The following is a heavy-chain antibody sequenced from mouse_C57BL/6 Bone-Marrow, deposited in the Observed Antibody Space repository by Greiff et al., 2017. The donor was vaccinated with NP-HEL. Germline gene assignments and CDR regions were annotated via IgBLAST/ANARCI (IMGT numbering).Heavy chain of an antibody. CDR3: ASNLLRFDY. V-gene: IGHV1-80*01. CDR2: IYPGDGDT. CDR1: GYAFSSYW. D-gene: IGHD1-1*01. J-gene: IGHJ2*01. Sequence: QVQLQQSGAELVKPGASVKISCKASGYAFSSYWMHWVKQRPGKGLEWIGQIYPGDGDTNYNGKFKGKATLTADKSSSTAYMQLSSLTSEDSAVYFCASNLLRFDYWGQGTTLTVSS.